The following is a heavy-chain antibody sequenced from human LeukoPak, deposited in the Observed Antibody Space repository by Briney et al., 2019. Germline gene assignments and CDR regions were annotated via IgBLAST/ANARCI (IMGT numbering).Heavy chain of an antibody. Sequence: ASVTVSCKASGGTFSSYAISWVRQAPGQGLEWMGWISAYNGNTNYAQKLQGRVTMTTDTSTSTAYMELRSLRSDDTAVYYCARGSFGGVIDYWGQGTLVTVSS. CDR1: GGTFSSYA. J-gene: IGHJ4*02. V-gene: IGHV1-18*01. D-gene: IGHD3-16*01. CDR2: ISAYNGNT. CDR3: ARGSFGGVIDY.